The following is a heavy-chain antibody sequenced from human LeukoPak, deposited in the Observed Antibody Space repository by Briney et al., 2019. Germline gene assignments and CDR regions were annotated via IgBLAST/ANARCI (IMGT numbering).Heavy chain of an antibody. J-gene: IGHJ4*02. CDR3: ARDKNGATPDY. CDR1: GDSINSGGYY. CDR2: IYYSGST. Sequence: SSQTLSLTCTVSGDSINSGGYYWSWIRQHPGKGLEWIGYIYYSGSTYYNPSLISRVIISVDTSKNQFSLKLSSVTAADTAVYYCARDKNGATPDYWGQEALVTVSS. V-gene: IGHV4-31*03. D-gene: IGHD2-15*01.